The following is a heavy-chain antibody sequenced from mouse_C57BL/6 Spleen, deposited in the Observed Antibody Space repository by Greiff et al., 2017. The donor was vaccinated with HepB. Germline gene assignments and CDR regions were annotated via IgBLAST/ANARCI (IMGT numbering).Heavy chain of an antibody. V-gene: IGHV1-82*01. CDR1: GYAFSSSW. J-gene: IGHJ2*01. CDR3: ARRGFDY. Sequence: QVQLQQSGPELVKPGASVKISCKASGYAFSSSWMNWVKQRPGKGLEWIGRIYPGDGDTNYNGKFKGKATLTADKSSSTAYMQLSSLTSEDSAVYFCARRGFDYWGQGTTLTGSS. CDR2: IYPGDGDT.